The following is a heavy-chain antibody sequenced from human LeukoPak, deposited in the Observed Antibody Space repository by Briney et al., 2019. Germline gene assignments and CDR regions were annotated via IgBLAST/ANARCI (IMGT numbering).Heavy chain of an antibody. CDR1: GFTFNSYA. CDR2: ISGSGSST. CDR3: TRDSGIATGGTRD. D-gene: IGHD6-13*01. Sequence: GGSLRLSCVASGFTFNSYAMSWVRQAPGEGLEWVSAISGSGSSTYYVDSVKGRFTISRDNFENTVYFQMNSLRAEDTAVYYCTRDSGIATGGTRDWGQGTLVTVSS. V-gene: IGHV3-23*01. J-gene: IGHJ4*02.